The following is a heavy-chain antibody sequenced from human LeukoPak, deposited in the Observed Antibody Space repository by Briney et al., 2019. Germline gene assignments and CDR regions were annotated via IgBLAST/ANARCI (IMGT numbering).Heavy chain of an antibody. V-gene: IGHV1-2*02. J-gene: IGHJ4*02. CDR2: INPNSGGT. Sequence: GSVKVSCKASGYTFTGYYMHWVRQAPGQGLEWMGWINPNSGGTNYAQKFQGRVTMTRDTSISTAYMELSRLRSDDTAVYYCARDRDSSGYYLTLFDYWGQGTLVTVSS. CDR1: GYTFTGYY. CDR3: ARDRDSSGYYLTLFDY. D-gene: IGHD3-22*01.